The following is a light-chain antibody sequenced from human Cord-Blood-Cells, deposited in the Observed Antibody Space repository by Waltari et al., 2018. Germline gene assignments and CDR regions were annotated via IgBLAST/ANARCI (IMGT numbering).Light chain of an antibody. CDR2: WAS. Sequence: DIVMTQSPDSRAVSLGERATINCKSSQSVLYSSNNKNYLAWYQQKPGQPPKLLIYWASTRESGVPDRFSGSGSGTDFTLTINSLQAEDVAVYYCQQYYSTPFTFGPGTKVDIK. CDR1: QSVLYSSNNKNY. CDR3: QQYYSTPFT. J-gene: IGKJ3*01. V-gene: IGKV4-1*01.